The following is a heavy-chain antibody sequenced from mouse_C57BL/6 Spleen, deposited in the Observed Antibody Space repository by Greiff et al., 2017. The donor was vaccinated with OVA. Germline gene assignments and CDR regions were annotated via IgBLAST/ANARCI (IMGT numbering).Heavy chain of an antibody. D-gene: IGHD4-1*01. CDR3: ARLDWDVDY. Sequence: QVQLQQSGPELVKPGASVKISCKASGYAFSSSWMTWVKQRPGKGLEWIGRISPGDGDTNYNGKFKGKATLTADKSSSTAYMQLSGLTSGDSAVYFCARLDWDVDYWGKGTTLTVSS. J-gene: IGHJ2*01. V-gene: IGHV1-82*01. CDR1: GYAFSSSW. CDR2: ISPGDGDT.